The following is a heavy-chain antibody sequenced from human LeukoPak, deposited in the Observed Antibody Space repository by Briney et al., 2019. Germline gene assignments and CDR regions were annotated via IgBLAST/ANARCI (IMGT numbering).Heavy chain of an antibody. CDR1: GYRFTSYW. J-gene: IGHJ6*03. Sequence: GESLKISCKGPGYRFTSYWIGWVRQMPGKGLEWMGTIYPGDSDTRYSPSFQGQVTISADKSISTAYLQWSSLKASDTAMYYCARHVDGIAAAGTWGTSYYYYMDVWGKGTTVTVSS. CDR3: ARHVDGIAAAGTWGTSYYYYMDV. V-gene: IGHV5-51*01. D-gene: IGHD6-13*01. CDR2: IYPGDSDT.